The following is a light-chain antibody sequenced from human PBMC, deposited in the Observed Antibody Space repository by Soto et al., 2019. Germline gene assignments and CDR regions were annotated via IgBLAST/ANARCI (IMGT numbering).Light chain of an antibody. CDR2: KAS. V-gene: IGKV1-5*03. CDR1: QSISSW. J-gene: IGKJ4*01. Sequence: DIQMTQSPSTLSASVGDRVTITCRASQSISSWLAWYQQKAGKAPKLLIYKASSLESRVPSRFSGSGSGTEFTLTISSLQPDDFATYYCQQYNSYSPTTFGGGTKVEIK. CDR3: QQYNSYSPTT.